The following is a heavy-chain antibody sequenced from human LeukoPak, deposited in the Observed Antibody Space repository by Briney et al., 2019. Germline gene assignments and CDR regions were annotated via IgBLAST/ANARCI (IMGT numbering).Heavy chain of an antibody. CDR3: AREGPGGSGSYYNARYYYYYMDV. CDR1: GYTFTVYY. Sequence: ASVTVSCKASGYTFTVYYMHWVRQAPGQGLEWMGWINPNSGGTNYAQKFQGRVTMTRDTSISTAYMELSRLRSDDTAVYYCAREGPGGSGSYYNARYYYYYMDVWGKGTTVTISS. J-gene: IGHJ6*03. CDR2: INPNSGGT. V-gene: IGHV1-2*02. D-gene: IGHD3-10*01.